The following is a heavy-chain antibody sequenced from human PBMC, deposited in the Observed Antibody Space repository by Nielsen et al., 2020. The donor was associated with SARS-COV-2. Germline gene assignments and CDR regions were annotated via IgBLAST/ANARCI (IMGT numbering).Heavy chain of an antibody. CDR1: GFTFSKYS. J-gene: IGHJ6*03. V-gene: IGHV3-7*01. Sequence: GESLKISCAASGFTFSKYSMTWVRQAPGKGLEWVANIKQDGSEKYYVDSVKGRFTISRDNAKNSLYLQMNSLRAEDTAVYYCARGGVTPAYHYYYYYMDVWGKGTTVTVSS. D-gene: IGHD2-2*01. CDR2: IKQDGSEK. CDR3: ARGGVTPAYHYYYYYMDV.